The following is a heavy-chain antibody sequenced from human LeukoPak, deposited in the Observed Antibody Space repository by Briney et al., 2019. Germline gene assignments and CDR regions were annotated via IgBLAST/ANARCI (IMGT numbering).Heavy chain of an antibody. CDR3: ARDNSVEDTAWWFDP. Sequence: ASVKVSCTASGYTFTGYYMHWVRQAPGQGLEWMGIINPSGGSTSYAQKFQGRATMTRDMSTSTDYMELSSLRSEDTAVYYCARDNSVEDTAWWFDPWGQGTLVTVSS. V-gene: IGHV1-46*01. D-gene: IGHD4-23*01. J-gene: IGHJ5*02. CDR2: INPSGGST. CDR1: GYTFTGYY.